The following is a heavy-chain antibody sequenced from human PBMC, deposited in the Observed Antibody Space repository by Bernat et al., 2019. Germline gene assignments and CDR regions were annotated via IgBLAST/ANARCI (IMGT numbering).Heavy chain of an antibody. J-gene: IGHJ6*02. V-gene: IGHV4-4*02. Sequence: HVQLQESGPGLVKPSGTLSLTCAVSGGSVNDDNWWSWVRQPPGKGLEWIGEIYHSGSTNYNPSLKSRVTVSVDTSRDQFSLYLTSVTAADTAVYSCAKNFFYSMDVWGQGTTVTVSS. D-gene: IGHD1-7*01. CDR3: AKNFFYSMDV. CDR1: GGSVNDDNW. CDR2: IYHSGST.